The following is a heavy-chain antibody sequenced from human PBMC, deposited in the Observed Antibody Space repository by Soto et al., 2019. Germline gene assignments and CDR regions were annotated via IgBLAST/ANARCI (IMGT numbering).Heavy chain of an antibody. CDR1: GFTFNNAW. CDR3: TNDSYSGPTAVRFDK. J-gene: IGHJ4*01. CDR2: VKSKTHGGTS. Sequence: GGSLRLSCAASGFTFNNAWINWVRQAPEKGLEWVGRVKSKTHGGTSDYAESVKGRFVVSRDDSNNVVYLQMNSLTVEDTAVYYCTNDSYSGPTAVRFDKWGRGTLVTVSS. V-gene: IGHV3-15*07. D-gene: IGHD2-21*01.